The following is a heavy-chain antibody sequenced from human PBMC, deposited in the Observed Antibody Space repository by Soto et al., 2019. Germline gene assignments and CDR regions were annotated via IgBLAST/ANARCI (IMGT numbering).Heavy chain of an antibody. J-gene: IGHJ4*02. CDR1: GFTFSSYA. D-gene: IGHD1-26*01. CDR3: AKAWSDIGSYPIDY. V-gene: IGHV3-23*01. CDR2: ISAGGGTT. Sequence: GGSLRLSCAASGFTFSSYAMNWVRQAPGKGLEWVSVISAGGGTTYYADSVQGRFTMSRDNSKNTLYLHMNSLRADDTAVYYCAKAWSDIGSYPIDYWGQGTLVTVSS.